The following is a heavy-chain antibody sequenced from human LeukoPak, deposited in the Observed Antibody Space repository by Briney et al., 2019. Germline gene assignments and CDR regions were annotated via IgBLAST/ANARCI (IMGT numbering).Heavy chain of an antibody. D-gene: IGHD3-10*01. V-gene: IGHV3-30*02. CDR2: IVKNGNNK. J-gene: IGHJ6*02. CDR1: GFTFSTYG. CDR3: ARDGGSGSYSLDV. Sequence: GESLKISCAASGFTFSTYGIHWVRQAPGKGLEWVAFIVKNGNNKYYVESVKGRFTISRDNSKNMLYLQMNSLRDDDTAVYYCARDGGSGSYSLDVWGQGTTVTVSS.